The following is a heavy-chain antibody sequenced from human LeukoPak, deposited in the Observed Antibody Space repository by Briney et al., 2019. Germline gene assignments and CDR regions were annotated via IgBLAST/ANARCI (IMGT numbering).Heavy chain of an antibody. V-gene: IGHV1-2*04. CDR3: AREAGYCSSTSCWKWFDP. Sequence: ASVKVSCKASGYIFTDYYLHWMRQAPGQGLEWMGWINPNSGGTNHAQKFQGLVTMTRDTSISTVYMELSSLRSDDTAVYYCAREAGYCSSTSCWKWFDPWGQGTLVTVSS. J-gene: IGHJ5*02. CDR1: GYIFTDYY. CDR2: INPNSGGT. D-gene: IGHD2-2*01.